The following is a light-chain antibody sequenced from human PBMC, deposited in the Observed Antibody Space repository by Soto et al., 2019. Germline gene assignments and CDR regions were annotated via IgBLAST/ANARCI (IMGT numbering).Light chain of an antibody. CDR2: AAS. CDR3: QQANAFPLS. Sequence: DIQMTQSPSSVSASVGDRVTITCRASQGINNWLAWYQQKPGEAPKLLIYAASSLQTGVLPRLTGSVAATDFTLAISGLQPEDFATYYCQQANAFPLSSGGGTAVELK. CDR1: QGINNW. V-gene: IGKV1-12*01. J-gene: IGKJ4*01.